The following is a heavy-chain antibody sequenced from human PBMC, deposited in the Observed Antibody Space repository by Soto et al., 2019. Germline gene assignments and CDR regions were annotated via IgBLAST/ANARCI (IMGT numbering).Heavy chain of an antibody. D-gene: IGHD3-16*01. CDR2: ISFNGLSQ. Sequence: QEILVESGGGVVQSGTSLRLSCAASGFTFSSFAMHWVRQAPGKGLEWVSVISFNGLSQFYADSVRGRVTVSRDNSKNTLYLQQDSLRPDDTAVYSCARGGRGLRGAFDVWGQGTEVSVS. CDR3: ARGGRGLRGAFDV. CDR1: GFTFSSFA. V-gene: IGHV3-30*04. J-gene: IGHJ3*01.